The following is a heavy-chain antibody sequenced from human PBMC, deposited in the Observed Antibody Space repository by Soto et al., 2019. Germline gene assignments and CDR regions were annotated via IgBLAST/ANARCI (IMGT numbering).Heavy chain of an antibody. D-gene: IGHD6-13*01. CDR3: AEGSSSWPDY. V-gene: IGHV3-23*01. Sequence: GESLKISCAASGFTFSSYAMSWVRQAPGKGLEWVSAISGSGGSTYYADSVKGRFTISRDNSKNTLYLQMNSLRAEDTAVYYCAEGSSSWPDYWGQGTLVTVSS. J-gene: IGHJ4*02. CDR1: GFTFSSYA. CDR2: ISGSGGST.